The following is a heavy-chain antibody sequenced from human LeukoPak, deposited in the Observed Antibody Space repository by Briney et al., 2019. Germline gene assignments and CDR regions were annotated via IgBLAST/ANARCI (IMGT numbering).Heavy chain of an antibody. V-gene: IGHV3-23*01. CDR2: ITGSGSNT. J-gene: IGHJ1*01. D-gene: IGHD2-2*03. CDR3: AIAEPGYEYFQE. Sequence: GSLRLSCAASGFSFGSYVMSWVRQAPGQGLEWVSGITGSGSNTLYADSVKGRFTISRDNSKNTLYLQMASMRDEATAVYHCAIAEPGYEYFQEWGQGTLVTVSS. CDR1: GFSFGSYV.